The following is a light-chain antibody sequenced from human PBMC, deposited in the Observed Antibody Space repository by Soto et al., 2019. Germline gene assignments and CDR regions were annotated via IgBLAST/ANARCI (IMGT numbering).Light chain of an antibody. Sequence: EIVLTQSPGTLSLSPEERATLSCRASQSVSSSYLAWYQQKPGQAPRLLIYGASSRATGIPDRFSGSGSGTDFTLTISRLEPGDFAVYYCQQYGSSPWTFGQGTKVDIK. CDR2: GAS. CDR3: QQYGSSPWT. V-gene: IGKV3-20*01. CDR1: QSVSSSY. J-gene: IGKJ1*01.